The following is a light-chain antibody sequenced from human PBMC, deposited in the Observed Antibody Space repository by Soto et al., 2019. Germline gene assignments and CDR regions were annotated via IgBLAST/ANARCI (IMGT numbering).Light chain of an antibody. CDR1: QPLYSN. Sequence: IVLTQSQATLSVSPPEGSYLXSRAGQPLYSNVAWYQQRPGQAPRLLIYRASTRATGVPARFSGSGSGTEFTLTISGLQSEDFALYYCQQYQNLWTFGQGTKVDI. J-gene: IGKJ1*01. V-gene: IGKV3-15*01. CDR2: RAS. CDR3: QQYQNLWT.